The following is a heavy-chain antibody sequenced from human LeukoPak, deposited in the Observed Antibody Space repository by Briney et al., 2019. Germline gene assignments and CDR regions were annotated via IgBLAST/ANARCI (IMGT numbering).Heavy chain of an antibody. CDR3: ARDPGFDVVVPAAMNYYYYYGMDV. CDR1: GYTFTSYG. Sequence: ASVKVSCKASGYTFTSYGISWVRQAPGQGLEWMGWISAYNGNTNYAQKLQGRVTMTTDTSTSTAYMELRSLGSDDTAVYYCARDPGFDVVVPAAMNYYYYYGMDVWGKGTTATVSS. V-gene: IGHV1-18*04. CDR2: ISAYNGNT. D-gene: IGHD2-2*01. J-gene: IGHJ6*04.